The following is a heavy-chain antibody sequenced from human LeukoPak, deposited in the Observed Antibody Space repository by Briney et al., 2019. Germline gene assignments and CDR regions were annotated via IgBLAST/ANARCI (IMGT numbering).Heavy chain of an antibody. J-gene: IGHJ4*02. CDR3: ARQAPLDGDFDF. CDR2: IFPSGSA. CDR1: NGSISSGRYY. V-gene: IGHV4-61*02. Sequence: SETLSLTCTVSNGSISSGRYYWSWIRQPAGKGLEWIGRIFPSGSANYSPSLKSRVTISVDTSKNQFSLILNSVTAADTAVYYCARQAPLDGDFDFWGQGTLVTVSP. D-gene: IGHD3/OR15-3a*01.